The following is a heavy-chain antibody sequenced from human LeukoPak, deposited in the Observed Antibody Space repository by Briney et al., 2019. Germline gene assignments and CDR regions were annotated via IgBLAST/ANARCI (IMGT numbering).Heavy chain of an antibody. Sequence: ASVKVSCKASGYTFTGYYMHWVRQAPGQGLEWMGRINPNSGDTNYAQKFQGRVTVTRDTSISTAYMELSRLRSDDTAVYYCASFAGYGGNSLDFWGQGTLVTVSS. CDR2: INPNSGDT. D-gene: IGHD4-23*01. CDR3: ASFAGYGGNSLDF. V-gene: IGHV1-2*06. J-gene: IGHJ4*02. CDR1: GYTFTGYY.